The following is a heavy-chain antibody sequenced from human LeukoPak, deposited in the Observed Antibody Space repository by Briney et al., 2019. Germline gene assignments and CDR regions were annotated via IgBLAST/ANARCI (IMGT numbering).Heavy chain of an antibody. J-gene: IGHJ5*02. Sequence: GGSLRLSCAASGFTFSSYAMSWVRQAPGKGLEWVSAISGSGGSTYYADSVKGRFTISRDSSKNTLYLQMNSLRAEDTAVYYCPKIIVVPAAYNWFDPWGQGTLVTVSS. V-gene: IGHV3-23*01. CDR2: ISGSGGST. CDR1: GFTFSSYA. CDR3: PKIIVVPAAYNWFDP. D-gene: IGHD2-2*01.